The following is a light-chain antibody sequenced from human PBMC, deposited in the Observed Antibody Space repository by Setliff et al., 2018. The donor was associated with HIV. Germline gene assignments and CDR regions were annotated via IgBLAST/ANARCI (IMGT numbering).Light chain of an antibody. V-gene: IGKV3-20*01. J-gene: IGKJ1*01. Sequence: EIVLTQSPSTLSLSPGERATLSCRASQSVSTNYLAWYQQKPGQAPRLLIYNVSNRATGIPDRFSGSGSETEFTLTISSLQSEDFAVYYCLQYYSWPRTFGQGTKVDIK. CDR3: LQYYSWPRT. CDR2: NVS. CDR1: QSVSTNY.